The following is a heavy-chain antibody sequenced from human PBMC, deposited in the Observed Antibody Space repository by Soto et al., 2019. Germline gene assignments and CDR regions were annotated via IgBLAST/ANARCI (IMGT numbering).Heavy chain of an antibody. CDR3: ARRWGTYFDF. J-gene: IGHJ4*02. V-gene: IGHV4-59*01. CDR2: IYYSGST. D-gene: IGHD7-27*01. CDR1: GGSISSYY. Sequence: SETLSLTCTVSGGSISSYYWIWIRQPPGKGLEWIGYIYYSGSTDYDPSLKSRVTISVDTSKNQFSLKLSSVTAADTAVYYCARRWGTYFDFWGQGTLVTVSS.